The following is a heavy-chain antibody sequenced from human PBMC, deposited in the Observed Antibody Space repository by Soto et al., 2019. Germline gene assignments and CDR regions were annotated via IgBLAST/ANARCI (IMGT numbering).Heavy chain of an antibody. CDR2: INHSGST. J-gene: IGHJ6*02. D-gene: IGHD6-19*01. CDR1: GGSFRGYY. Sequence: ETLSLTCAVYGGSFRGYYWSWIRQPPGKGLEWIGEINHSGSTNYNPSLKSRVTISVDTSKNQFSLKLSSVTAADTAVYYCARPTRQWLGLRYYYGMDVWGQGTTVTVS. CDR3: ARPTRQWLGLRYYYGMDV. V-gene: IGHV4-34*01.